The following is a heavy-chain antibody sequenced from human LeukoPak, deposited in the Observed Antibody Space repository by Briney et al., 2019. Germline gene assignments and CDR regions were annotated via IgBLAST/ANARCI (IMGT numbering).Heavy chain of an antibody. CDR3: ASACGGDCYDI. D-gene: IGHD2-21*02. V-gene: IGHV3-21*01. CDR1: GFTVSSYS. Sequence: PGGSLRLSCAKSGFTVSSYSMHWVRQAAGKGLEWVSSISYTRSHIYYADSVKGRSTISRDNAKNSLYLQMNSLRAEDTAVYYCASACGGDCYDIWGQGTMVTVSS. CDR2: ISYTRSHI. J-gene: IGHJ3*02.